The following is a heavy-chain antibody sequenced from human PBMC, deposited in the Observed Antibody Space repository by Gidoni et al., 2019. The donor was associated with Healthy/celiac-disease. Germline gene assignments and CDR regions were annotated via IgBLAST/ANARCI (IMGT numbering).Heavy chain of an antibody. CDR1: GYSFTSYW. V-gene: IGHV5-51*01. D-gene: IGHD6-13*01. Sequence: EVQLVQSGAEVKKPGESLKISCTGAGYSFTSYWIGWVRQMPGKGLEWMGIIYPGDTDTRYSPSFQGQVTISADKSISTAYLQWSSLKASDTAMYYCARQLAAAGASYDYWGQGTLVTVSS. J-gene: IGHJ4*02. CDR2: IYPGDTDT. CDR3: ARQLAAAGASYDY.